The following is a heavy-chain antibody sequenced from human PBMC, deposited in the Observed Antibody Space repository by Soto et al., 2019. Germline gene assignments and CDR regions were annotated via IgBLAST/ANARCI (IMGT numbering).Heavy chain of an antibody. V-gene: IGHV3-23*01. CDR3: AKDFSRDSFSQKSSCGGDCDTLDS. D-gene: IGHD2-21*02. Sequence: GGSLRLSCEASGFPFDNYAMSWVRQAPGTGLEWVSAISGGSPKEFYAESVKGRFTTSSDNSKNTLFLEMNSLRADDAALYYCAKDFSRDSFSQKSSCGGDCDTLDSWGQGTQVTVSS. J-gene: IGHJ4*02. CDR2: ISGGSPKE. CDR1: GFPFDNYA.